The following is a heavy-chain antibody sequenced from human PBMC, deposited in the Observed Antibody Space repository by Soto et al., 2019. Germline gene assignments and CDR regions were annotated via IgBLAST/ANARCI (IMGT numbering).Heavy chain of an antibody. Sequence: ASVKVSCKASGYTFTKYDISWVRQAPGQGLEWMGLISPNSGRPSYAQKFEGRVTMTTDTSTTTAYMELRSLRSEDTAVYYCVRQYYDFWTDYPDFDYWGQGTLVTVPS. CDR1: GYTFTKYD. J-gene: IGHJ4*02. V-gene: IGHV1-18*04. D-gene: IGHD3-3*01. CDR3: VRQYYDFWTDYPDFDY. CDR2: ISPNSGRP.